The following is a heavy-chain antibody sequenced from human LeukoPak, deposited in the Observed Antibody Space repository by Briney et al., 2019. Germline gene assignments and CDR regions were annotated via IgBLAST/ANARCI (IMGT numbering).Heavy chain of an antibody. CDR2: IKQDGSEK. Sequence: GGSLRLSCAASGFTFSSYAMSWVRQAPGKGLEWVANIKQDGSEKYSLDSVRGRFTISRDNAKNSLYLQMNSLRAEDTAVYYCARAQDTAMALDYWGQGTLVTVSS. V-gene: IGHV3-7*01. J-gene: IGHJ4*02. CDR1: GFTFSSYA. CDR3: ARAQDTAMALDY. D-gene: IGHD5-18*01.